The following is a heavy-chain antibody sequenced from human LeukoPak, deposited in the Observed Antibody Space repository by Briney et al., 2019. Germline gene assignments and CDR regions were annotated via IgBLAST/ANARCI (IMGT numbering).Heavy chain of an antibody. D-gene: IGHD2-15*01. Sequence: GGSLRLSCAASGFTFSSYSMMWVRQAPGKGPEWVSYISSSSTTIHYADSVKGRFTISRDNAKNSVYLQMNSLRAEDAAVYYCAKAPVTTCSGAYCYPFDYWGQGTLVTVSS. J-gene: IGHJ4*02. CDR2: ISSSSTTI. CDR1: GFTFSSYS. CDR3: AKAPVTTCSGAYCYPFDY. V-gene: IGHV3-48*01.